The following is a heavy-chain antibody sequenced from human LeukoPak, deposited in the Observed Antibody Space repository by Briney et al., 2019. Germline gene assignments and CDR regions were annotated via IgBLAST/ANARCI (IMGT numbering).Heavy chain of an antibody. J-gene: IGHJ3*02. CDR2: INGDGSTT. D-gene: IGHD4-23*01. CDR3: AREGYGGTSDAFDI. Sequence: GGSLRLSCAASGFTFSSYRMHWVRQAPGKGPLWVSHINGDGSTTNYADSVKGRFTISRDNAKNTLYLQMNSLRAEDTAIYYCAREGYGGTSDAFDIWGQGTMVTVSS. V-gene: IGHV3-74*01. CDR1: GFTFSSYR.